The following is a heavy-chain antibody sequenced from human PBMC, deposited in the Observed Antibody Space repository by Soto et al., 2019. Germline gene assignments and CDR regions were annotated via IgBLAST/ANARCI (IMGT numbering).Heavy chain of an antibody. CDR3: ARGAGSFTSNFDY. CDR2: IIPTFGTA. V-gene: IGHV1-69*06. D-gene: IGHD6-13*01. CDR1: GGTFSSYA. Sequence: SVKVSCQASGGTFSSYAISWVRQAPGQGLDWMGGIIPTFGTANYAPKLQGRVPLPADKPTSTATMQLSSLRSDDTAGHDYARGAGSFTSNFDYWGQGTLVTVSS. J-gene: IGHJ4*02.